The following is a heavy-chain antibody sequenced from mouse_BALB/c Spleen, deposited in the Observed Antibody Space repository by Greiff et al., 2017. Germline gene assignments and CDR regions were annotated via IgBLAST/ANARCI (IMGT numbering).Heavy chain of an antibody. CDR2: ISYDGSN. CDR1: GYSITSGYY. V-gene: IGHV3-6*02. D-gene: IGHD1-1*01. CDR3: ARGGSYYYGLYYFDY. Sequence: EVKVEESGPGLVKPSQSLSLTCSVTGYSITSGYYWNWIRQFPGNKLEWMGYISYDGSNNYNPSLKNRISITRDTSKNQFFLKLNSVTTEDTATYYCARGGSYYYGLYYFDYWGQGTTLTVSS. J-gene: IGHJ2*01.